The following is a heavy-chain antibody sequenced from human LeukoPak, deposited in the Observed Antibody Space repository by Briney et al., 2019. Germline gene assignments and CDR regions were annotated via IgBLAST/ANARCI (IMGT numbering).Heavy chain of an antibody. V-gene: IGHV4-4*09. Sequence: SETLSLSCTVSGDSIGNYYWSWIRQPPGKGLEWIGYIYTSGSTNYNPSLKSRVTISVDTSKSQFSLKLSSVTAADTAVYYWARRRTYGSGGSFDYWGQGTLVTVSS. CDR3: ARRRTYGSGGSFDY. CDR2: IYTSGST. J-gene: IGHJ4*02. CDR1: GDSIGNYY. D-gene: IGHD3-16*01.